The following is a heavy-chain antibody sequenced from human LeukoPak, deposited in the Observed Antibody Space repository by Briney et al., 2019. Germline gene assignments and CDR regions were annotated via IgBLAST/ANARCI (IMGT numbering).Heavy chain of an antibody. CDR3: ARDFARRTGSGSYPYFDY. D-gene: IGHD3-10*01. Sequence: ASVKVSCKASGYTFTSYYMHWVRQAPGQGLEWMGIINPSGGSTSYAQKFQGRVTMTRDMSTSTVYMELSSLRSEDTAVYYCARDFARRTGSGSYPYFDYWGQGTLVTVSS. V-gene: IGHV1-46*01. J-gene: IGHJ4*02. CDR1: GYTFTSYY. CDR2: INPSGGST.